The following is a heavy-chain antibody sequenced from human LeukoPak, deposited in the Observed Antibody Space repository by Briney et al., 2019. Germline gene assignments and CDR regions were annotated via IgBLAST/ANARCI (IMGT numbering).Heavy chain of an antibody. Sequence: ASVTVSCKASGYTFTGYYMHWVRQAPGHGLEWVGRINPNRGGTNYVQKFQGRVTITRNTSISTAYMELSRLRSDQTAVYDCAREGYSGYGGEKGFDYWGQGTLVTVSS. D-gene: IGHD5-12*01. CDR2: INPNRGGT. CDR3: AREGYSGYGGEKGFDY. J-gene: IGHJ4*02. V-gene: IGHV1-2*06. CDR1: GYTFTGYY.